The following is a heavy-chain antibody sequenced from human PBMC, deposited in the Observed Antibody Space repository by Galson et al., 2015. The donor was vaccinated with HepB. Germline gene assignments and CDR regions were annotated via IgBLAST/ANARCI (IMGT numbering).Heavy chain of an antibody. V-gene: IGHV1-8*01. Sequence: SVKVSCKASGYTFTSYDINWVRQATGQGLEWMGWMNPNSGNTGYAQKFQGRVTMTRNTSISTAYMELSSLRSEDTAVYYCARRNVFWGGGGDYWGQGTLVTVSS. CDR3: ARRNVFWGGGGDY. CDR2: MNPNSGNT. D-gene: IGHD3-3*01. J-gene: IGHJ4*02. CDR1: GYTFTSYD.